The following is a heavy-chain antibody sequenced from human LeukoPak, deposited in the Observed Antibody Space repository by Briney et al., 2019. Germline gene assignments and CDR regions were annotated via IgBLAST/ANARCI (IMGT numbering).Heavy chain of an antibody. V-gene: IGHV3-33*01. Sequence: GRSLRLSCAASGITFSSYGMHWVRQAPGKGLEWVAVIWYDGSNKYYADSVKGRFTISRDNSKNTLYLQMNSLRAEDTAVYYCARGYSSSSYYGMDVWGQGTTVTVSS. CDR2: IWYDGSNK. CDR1: GITFSSYG. D-gene: IGHD6-13*01. J-gene: IGHJ6*02. CDR3: ARGYSSSSYYGMDV.